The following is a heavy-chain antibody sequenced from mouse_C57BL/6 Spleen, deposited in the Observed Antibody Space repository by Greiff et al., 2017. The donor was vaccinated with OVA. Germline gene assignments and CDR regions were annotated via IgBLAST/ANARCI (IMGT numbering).Heavy chain of an antibody. J-gene: IGHJ2*01. CDR1: GYTFTSYW. D-gene: IGHD1-1*01. CDR3: ASPFITTVVAKYYFDY. V-gene: IGHV1-64*01. Sequence: QVQLQQPGAELVKPGASVKLSCKASGYTFTSYWMHWVKQRPGHGLEWIGMIHPNSGSTNYNEKFKSKATLTVDKSSSTAYMQLSSLTSEDSAVYYCASPFITTVVAKYYFDYWGQGTTLTVSS. CDR2: IHPNSGST.